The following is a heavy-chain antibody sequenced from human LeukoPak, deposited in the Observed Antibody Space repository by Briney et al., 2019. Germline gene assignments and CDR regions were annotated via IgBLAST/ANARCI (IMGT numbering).Heavy chain of an antibody. Sequence: PGGSLRLSCAASGFTFSSYAMSWVRQAPGKGLEWVSAISGSGGSTYYADSVKGRFTISRDNSKNTLYLQMNSLRAEDTAVYYCAKDRGLWELLNYLDYWGQGTLVTVSS. V-gene: IGHV3-23*01. CDR1: GFTFSSYA. CDR2: ISGSGGST. CDR3: AKDRGLWELLNYLDY. D-gene: IGHD1-26*01. J-gene: IGHJ4*02.